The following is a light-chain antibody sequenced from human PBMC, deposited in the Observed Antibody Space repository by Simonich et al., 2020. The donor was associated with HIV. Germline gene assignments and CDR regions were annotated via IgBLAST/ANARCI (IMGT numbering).Light chain of an antibody. CDR2: WAS. CDR3: QQYYSTPVT. V-gene: IGKV4-1*01. J-gene: IGKJ3*01. Sequence: DIVMTQSPDSLAVSLGERATINCQSSQSVLYSSNNKNYLAWYPQKPGQPPKLLIYWASTRESGVPDRFSGSGSGTDFTLTISSLQAEDVAVYYCQQYYSTPVTFGPGTKVDIK. CDR1: QSVLYSSNNKNY.